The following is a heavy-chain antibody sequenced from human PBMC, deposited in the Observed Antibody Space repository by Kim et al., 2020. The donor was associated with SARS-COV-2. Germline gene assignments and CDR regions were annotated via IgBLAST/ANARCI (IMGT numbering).Heavy chain of an antibody. J-gene: IGHJ5*02. D-gene: IGHD3-10*01. V-gene: IGHV4-34*01. CDR3: ARGGPGAGLPGFDP. Sequence: SETLSLTCAVYGGSFSGYYWSWIRQPPGKGLEWIGEINHSGSTNSNPSLKSRVTISVDTSKNQFSLKLSSVTAADAAVYFCARGGPGAGLPGFDPWGQGTLVTVSS. CDR2: INHSGST. CDR1: GGSFSGYY.